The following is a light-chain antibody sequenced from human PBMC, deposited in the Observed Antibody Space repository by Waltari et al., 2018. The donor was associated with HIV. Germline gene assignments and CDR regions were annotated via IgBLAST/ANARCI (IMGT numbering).Light chain of an antibody. CDR2: SNN. J-gene: IGLJ3*02. Sequence: QSVLTQPPSASGTPGQRVSISCSGSSSNIGSNIVNWYQQLPGTAPKLLIYSNNQRPSGCPDRFSGSKSGTSASLASSGLQSEDEADYYCAAWDDSLNAWVFGGGTKLTVL. CDR1: SSNIGSNI. V-gene: IGLV1-44*01. CDR3: AAWDDSLNAWV.